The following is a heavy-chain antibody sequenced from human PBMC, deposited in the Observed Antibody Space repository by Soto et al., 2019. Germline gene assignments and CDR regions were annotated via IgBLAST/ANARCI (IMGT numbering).Heavy chain of an antibody. V-gene: IGHV3-48*01. CDR3: ARDLSWGSNWYYYMAV. CDR2: ISSSSSVI. Sequence: EVQLVESGGGLVQPGGSLRLSCATSGFILSDCAMNWVRQAPGNGLEWVSYISSSSSVIDYADSVKGRFTVSRDNARNSLYLQMNSLRAEDTAVYYCARDLSWGSNWYYYMAVWGKGPTVTVSS. J-gene: IGHJ6*03. CDR1: GFILSDCA. D-gene: IGHD7-27*01.